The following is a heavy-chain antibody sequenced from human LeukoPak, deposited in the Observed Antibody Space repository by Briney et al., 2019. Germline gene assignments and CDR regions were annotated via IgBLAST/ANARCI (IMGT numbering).Heavy chain of an antibody. V-gene: IGHV4-39*01. Sequence: SETLSLTCTVSGGSISSSSYYWGWIRQPPGKGLEWIGSIYYSGSTYYNPSLKSRVTISVDTSKNQFSLKLSSVTAADTAVYYCASGFGYCSGGSCYSDYWGQGTLVTVSS. CDR2: IYYSGST. D-gene: IGHD2-15*01. J-gene: IGHJ4*02. CDR1: GGSISSSSYY. CDR3: ASGFGYCSGGSCYSDY.